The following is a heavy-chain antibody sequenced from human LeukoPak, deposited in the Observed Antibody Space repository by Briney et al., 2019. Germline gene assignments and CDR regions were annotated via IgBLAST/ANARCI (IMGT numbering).Heavy chain of an antibody. CDR1: GFTFSSYW. D-gene: IGHD6-19*01. CDR2: IKQDGSEK. V-gene: IGHV3-7*04. CDR3: AGGSGWYHQHEYFQH. Sequence: GGSLRLSCAASGFTFSSYWISWVRQAPGKGLEWVANIKQDGSEKYHVDSVKGRFTISRDNAKNSLYLQMNSLRAEDTAVYYCAGGSGWYHQHEYFQHWGQGTLVTVSS. J-gene: IGHJ1*01.